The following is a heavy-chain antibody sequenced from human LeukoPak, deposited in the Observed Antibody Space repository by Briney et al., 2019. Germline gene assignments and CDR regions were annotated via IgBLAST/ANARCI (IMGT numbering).Heavy chain of an antibody. V-gene: IGHV4-34*01. CDR1: GGSFSGYY. CDR2: INHSGST. D-gene: IGHD3-16*01. Sequence: SETLSLTCAVYGGSFSGYYWSWIRQPPGKGLEWIGEINHSGSTNYNPSLKSRVTISVDTSKNQFSLKLSSVTAADTAVYYCARGVGITFFDYWGQGTLVTVSS. J-gene: IGHJ4*02. CDR3: ARGVGITFFDY.